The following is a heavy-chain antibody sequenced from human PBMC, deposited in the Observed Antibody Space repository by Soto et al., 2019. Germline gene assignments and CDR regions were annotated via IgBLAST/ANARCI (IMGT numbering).Heavy chain of an antibody. V-gene: IGHV3-23*01. Sequence: GGSLRLSCAASGFSLTSEAVTWVRQAPGKGLEWISSISPSGGGYYADSVKGRFTISRDNSMNTLYLQMNSLRAEDTAIYYCVRKSSLTGDLDYWGQGTLVTVSS. D-gene: IGHD3-9*01. J-gene: IGHJ4*02. CDR3: VRKSSLTGDLDY. CDR1: GFSLTSEA. CDR2: ISPSGGG.